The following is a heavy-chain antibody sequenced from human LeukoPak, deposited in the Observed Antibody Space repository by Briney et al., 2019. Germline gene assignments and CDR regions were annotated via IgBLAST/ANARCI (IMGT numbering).Heavy chain of an antibody. Sequence: SETLSLTCTVSGGSISSYYWSWIRQPPGKGLEWIGYIYYSGSTNYNPSLKSRVTISVDTSKNQFSLKLSSVTAADTAVYYCARDSATFGPDILTGYPVGYYYGMDVWGQGTTVTVSS. CDR1: GGSISSYY. J-gene: IGHJ6*02. D-gene: IGHD3-9*01. CDR3: ARDSATFGPDILTGYPVGYYYGMDV. CDR2: IYYSGST. V-gene: IGHV4-59*01.